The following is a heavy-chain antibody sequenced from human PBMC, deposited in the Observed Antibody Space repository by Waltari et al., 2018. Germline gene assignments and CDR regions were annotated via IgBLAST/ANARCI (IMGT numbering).Heavy chain of an antibody. CDR3: ARDGYSYGLGKMPDY. J-gene: IGHJ4*02. CDR1: GFTFSSYW. CDR2: IKEEGREK. V-gene: IGHV3-7*01. Sequence: EVQLVESGGGLVQPGGSLRLSCAASGFTFSSYWMSWVRQAPGKGVERGANIKEEGREKYYVDSVEGRFTISRDNAKNSRYLQMNSLRAEDTAVYYCARDGYSYGLGKMPDYWGQGTLVTVSS. D-gene: IGHD5-18*01.